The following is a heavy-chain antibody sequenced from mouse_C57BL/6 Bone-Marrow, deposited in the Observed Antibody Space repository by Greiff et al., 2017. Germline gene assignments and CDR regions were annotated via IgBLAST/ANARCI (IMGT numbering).Heavy chain of an antibody. Sequence: QVQLQQSGAELMKPGASVKLSCKATGYTFTGYWIEWVKQRPGHGLEWIGEIFPGSGSTNYNEKFKGKATFTADTSSNTAYMQLSSLTTEDSAIFYCAGFWYYGRSLTRYFYVWGTGTTVTVSS. D-gene: IGHD1-1*01. V-gene: IGHV1-9*01. CDR3: AGFWYYGRSLTRYFYV. CDR1: GYTFTGYW. CDR2: IFPGSGST. J-gene: IGHJ1*03.